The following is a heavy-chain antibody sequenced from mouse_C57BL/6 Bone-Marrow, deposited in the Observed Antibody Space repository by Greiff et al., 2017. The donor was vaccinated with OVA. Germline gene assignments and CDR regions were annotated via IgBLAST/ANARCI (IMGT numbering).Heavy chain of an antibody. Sequence: VKLQQPGAELVKPGASVKLSCKASGYTFTSYWMQWVKQRRGQGLEWIGEIDPSDSYTNYNHKFKGKATLTVDTYSSTAYMQLSSLTSEDSAVYYCARFRQLRLRGFAYWSQGTLVTVTA. CDR1: GYTFTSYW. J-gene: IGHJ3*01. CDR3: ARFRQLRLRGFAY. D-gene: IGHD3-2*02. V-gene: IGHV1-50*01. CDR2: IDPSDSYT.